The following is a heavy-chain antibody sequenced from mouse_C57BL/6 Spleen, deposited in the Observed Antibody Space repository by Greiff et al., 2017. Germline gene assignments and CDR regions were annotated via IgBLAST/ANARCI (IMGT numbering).Heavy chain of an antibody. CDR3: ARNSNYVDWFAY. Sequence: DVQLQESGPGLVKPSQSLSLTCSVTGYSITSGYYWNWIRQFPGNKLEWMGYISYDGSNNYNPSLKNRISITRDTSKNQFFLKLNSVTTEDTATYYSARNSNYVDWFAYWGQGTLVTVSA. V-gene: IGHV3-6*01. J-gene: IGHJ3*01. D-gene: IGHD2-5*01. CDR2: ISYDGSN. CDR1: GYSITSGYY.